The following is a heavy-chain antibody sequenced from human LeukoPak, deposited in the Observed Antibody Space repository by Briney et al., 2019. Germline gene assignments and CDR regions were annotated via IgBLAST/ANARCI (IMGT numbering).Heavy chain of an antibody. CDR2: ISASGFSS. V-gene: IGHV3-23*01. J-gene: IGHJ6*02. CDR1: GFTFSSYG. D-gene: IGHD6-13*01. Sequence: GGSLRLSCAASGFTFSSYGMNWVRQAPGKGLEWVSAISASGFSSYYADSVKGRFTISRDNSKNTLYLQMNSLRAEDTAVYYCAKSLTMAAAGHYYYYGLDVWGQGTTVTVSS. CDR3: AKSLTMAAAGHYYYYGLDV.